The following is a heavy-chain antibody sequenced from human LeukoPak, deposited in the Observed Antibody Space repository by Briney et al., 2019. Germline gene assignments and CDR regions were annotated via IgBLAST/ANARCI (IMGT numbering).Heavy chain of an antibody. CDR3: ASAVEMGSFFGLGY. V-gene: IGHV3-13*01. Sequence: GGSLRLSCAASGFTFSNYAMHWVRQVPGEGLQWVAVIGPAGDTYYAGSVKGRFTISRENANDSLYLQMNSLRAGDTAVYYCASAVEMGSFFGLGYWGQGTLVTVSS. CDR2: IGPAGDT. D-gene: IGHD3-10*01. CDR1: GFTFSNYA. J-gene: IGHJ4*02.